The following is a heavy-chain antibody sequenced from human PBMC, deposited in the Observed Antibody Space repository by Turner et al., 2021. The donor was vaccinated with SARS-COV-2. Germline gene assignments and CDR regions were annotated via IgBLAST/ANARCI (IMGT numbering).Heavy chain of an antibody. CDR2: ISYDGSIK. J-gene: IGHJ4*02. Sequence: HWVRQAPGKGLEWVAVISYDGSIKYYADSVKGRFTISRDNSKNTLYLQMNSLRAEDAAVYYCARGVAVYGEHRPLDSWGQGTLVTVSS. CDR3: ARGVAVYGEHRPLDS. V-gene: IGHV3-30*04. D-gene: IGHD4-17*01.